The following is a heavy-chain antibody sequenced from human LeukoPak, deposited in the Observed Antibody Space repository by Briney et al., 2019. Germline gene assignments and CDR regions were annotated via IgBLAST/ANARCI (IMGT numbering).Heavy chain of an antibody. CDR2: ISWNSGSI. D-gene: IGHD2-2*01. CDR1: GFTFDDYA. Sequence: GGSLRLSCAASGFTFDDYATHWVRQAPGKGLEWVSGISWNSGSIGYADSVKGRFTISRDNAKNSLYLQMNSLRAEDTALYYCAKGYCSSTSCSIDYWGQGTLVTVSS. CDR3: AKGYCSSTSCSIDY. V-gene: IGHV3-9*01. J-gene: IGHJ4*02.